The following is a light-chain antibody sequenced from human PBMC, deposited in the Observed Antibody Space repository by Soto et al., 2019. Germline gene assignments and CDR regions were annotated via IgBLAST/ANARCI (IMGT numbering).Light chain of an antibody. J-gene: IGKJ1*01. Sequence: DLQMTQSPSTLSASVGDRVTITCRASQSISNRLAWYQQKPGKDPKVLIYDASSLESGVPSRFSGSGSRTEFILTISSLQPDDFASYCCQHYECMWTFGQGTKVEMK. CDR1: QSISNR. V-gene: IGKV1-5*01. CDR2: DAS. CDR3: QHYECMWT.